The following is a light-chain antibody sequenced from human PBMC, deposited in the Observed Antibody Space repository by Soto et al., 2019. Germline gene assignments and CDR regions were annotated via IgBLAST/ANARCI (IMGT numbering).Light chain of an antibody. Sequence: QSVLTQPPSASGTPGQRVTISCSGRSSNIGSNYVYWYQQLPGTAPQLLIYRNNQRPSGVPDRFSGSKSGTSASLAISALRSEDEADYYCTVWDDSLRGRLFGGGTKVTVL. J-gene: IGLJ2*01. CDR2: RNN. CDR3: TVWDDSLRGRL. V-gene: IGLV1-47*01. CDR1: SSNIGSNY.